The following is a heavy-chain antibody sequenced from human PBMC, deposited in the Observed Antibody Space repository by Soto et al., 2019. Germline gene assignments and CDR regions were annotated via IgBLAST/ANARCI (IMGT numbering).Heavy chain of an antibody. D-gene: IGHD6-19*01. CDR1: GFTFNSYS. V-gene: IGHV3-64D*06. J-gene: IGHJ4*02. Sequence: GGSLRLSCAASGFTFNSYSMRWVRQAPGKGLEFVSSISSYGANTYYADSVKGRFAISRDNSKNTLYLQMSSLRAEDTAVYYCVTEGYMRSAWYGQFDYWGQGALVTVSS. CDR3: VTEGYMRSAWYGQFDY. CDR2: ISSYGANT.